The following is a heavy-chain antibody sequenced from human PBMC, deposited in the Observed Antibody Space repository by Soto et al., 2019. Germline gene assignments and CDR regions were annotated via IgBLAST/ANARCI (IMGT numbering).Heavy chain of an antibody. Sequence: SLTCTVSGGSISSYYWSWIRQPPGKGLEWIGYIYFRGTTNYNPSLKSRVTMSADTSKNQFSLKLNSVTAADTAVYYCARMNYYDTSGYPFDYWGQGMMVTVSS. D-gene: IGHD3-22*01. CDR1: GGSISSYY. J-gene: IGHJ4*02. CDR3: ARMNYYDTSGYPFDY. V-gene: IGHV4-59*01. CDR2: IYFRGTT.